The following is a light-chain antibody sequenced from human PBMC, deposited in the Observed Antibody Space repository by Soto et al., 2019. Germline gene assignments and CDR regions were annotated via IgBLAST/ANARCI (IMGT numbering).Light chain of an antibody. CDR3: QQYGSSPTWT. Sequence: EKVMRQSPGTLSLSPGERATLSCRARQSVSSSYLAWYQQKPGQAPRLLIYGASSRATGIPDRFSGSGSGTDFTLTISRLEPEDFAVYYCQQYGSSPTWTFGQGTKVDIK. CDR2: GAS. CDR1: QSVSSSY. J-gene: IGKJ1*01. V-gene: IGKV3-20*01.